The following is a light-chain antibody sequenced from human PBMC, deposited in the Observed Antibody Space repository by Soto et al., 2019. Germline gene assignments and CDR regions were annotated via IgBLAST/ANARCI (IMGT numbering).Light chain of an antibody. CDR1: QSVSSN. V-gene: IGKV3-20*01. CDR3: QQYGSSPRR. Sequence: EIVMTQSPATLSVSPGERATLSCRASQSVSSNLAWYQQKPGQAPRLLIFDASSRATGIPDRFSGSGSGTDFTLTISRLEPEDCAVYYCQQYGSSPRRFGRGTKV. CDR2: DAS. J-gene: IGKJ1*01.